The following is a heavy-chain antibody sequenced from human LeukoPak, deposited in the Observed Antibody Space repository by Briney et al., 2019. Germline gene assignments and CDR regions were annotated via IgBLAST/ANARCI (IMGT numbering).Heavy chain of an antibody. Sequence: GGSLRLSCVASGLPIADFAMHWVRQAPGKGLEWVSLISGDGVSTFYTDSVRGRFSISRDNTKNSLCLEMNSLRTEDTAMYYCAKESGKFDYWGQGTLVAVSS. CDR3: AKESGKFDY. V-gene: IGHV3-43*02. J-gene: IGHJ4*02. CDR1: GLPIADFA. CDR2: ISGDGVST.